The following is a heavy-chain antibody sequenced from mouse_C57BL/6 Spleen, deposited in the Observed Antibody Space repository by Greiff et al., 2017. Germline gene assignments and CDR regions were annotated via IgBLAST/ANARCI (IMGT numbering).Heavy chain of an antibody. D-gene: IGHD1-1*01. J-gene: IGHJ1*03. CDR3: ARITTEAYCNSEV. CDR1: GYTFTDYY. CDR2: IGPGSGST. V-gene: IGHV1-77*01. Sequence: QVQLQQSGAELLQPGASVQISCQASGYTFTDYYINWVKQRPGQGLEWIGKIGPGSGSTYYNEKFKGKATLTSDKSSSTSYMQLSSLTSECSAVYFCARITTEAYCNSEVGGTGTSVTVST.